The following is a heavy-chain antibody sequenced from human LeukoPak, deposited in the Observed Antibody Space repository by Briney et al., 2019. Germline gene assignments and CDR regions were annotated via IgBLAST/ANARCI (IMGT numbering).Heavy chain of an antibody. Sequence: PGGSLRLSCAASGFTFSAYSMTWVRQAPGKGLEWVSSISSSSSYIYYADSLKGRFTISRDNAKNSLYLQMNSLRAEDTAVYYCAREVVAGDDAFDIWGQGTMVTVSS. V-gene: IGHV3-21*01. CDR3: AREVVAGDDAFDI. D-gene: IGHD2-15*01. CDR1: GFTFSAYS. J-gene: IGHJ3*02. CDR2: ISSSSSYI.